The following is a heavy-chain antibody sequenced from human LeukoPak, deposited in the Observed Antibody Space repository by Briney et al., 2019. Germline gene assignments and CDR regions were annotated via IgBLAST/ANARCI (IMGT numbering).Heavy chain of an antibody. D-gene: IGHD3-22*01. CDR3: ARGLYYDSSGYYFDY. Sequence: SETLSLTCTVSGGSISSGGYYWSWIRQQPGKGLEWIGYIYYSGSTYYNPSLKSRVTISVDTSKNQFSLKLSSVTAADTAVYYCARGLYYDSSGYYFDYWGQGTLVTVSS. CDR1: GGSISSGGYY. J-gene: IGHJ4*02. CDR2: IYYSGST. V-gene: IGHV4-31*03.